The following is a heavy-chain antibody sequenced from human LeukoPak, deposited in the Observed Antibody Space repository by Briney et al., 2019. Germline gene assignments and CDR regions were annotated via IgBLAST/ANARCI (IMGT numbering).Heavy chain of an antibody. CDR2: VYSTGNT. Sequence: SETLSLTCTVSGGSISTYYWNWIRQPAGKGLEWIGRVYSTGNTYYNPSLKNRVTMSLDASKNQFSLNLSSVTAADTAVYYCARDGYYGSGSYDRYYYMDVWGKGTTVTVSS. CDR3: ARDGYYGSGSYDRYYYMDV. J-gene: IGHJ6*03. V-gene: IGHV4-4*07. CDR1: GGSISTYY. D-gene: IGHD3-10*01.